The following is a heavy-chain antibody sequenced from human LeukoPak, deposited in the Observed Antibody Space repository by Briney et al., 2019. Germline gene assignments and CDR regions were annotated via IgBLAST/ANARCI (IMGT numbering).Heavy chain of an antibody. Sequence: ASVKVSCTASGYTFTGYYMHWVRQAPGQGLEWMGWINPNSGGTNYAQKFQGRVTMTRDTSISTAYMELSRLRSDDTAVYYCARVGLYGGNFIDYWGQGTLVTVSS. CDR3: ARVGLYGGNFIDY. J-gene: IGHJ4*02. D-gene: IGHD4-23*01. CDR2: INPNSGGT. V-gene: IGHV1-2*02. CDR1: GYTFTGYY.